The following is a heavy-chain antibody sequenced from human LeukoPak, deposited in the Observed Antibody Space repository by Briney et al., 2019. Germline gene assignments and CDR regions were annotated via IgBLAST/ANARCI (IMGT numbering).Heavy chain of an antibody. V-gene: IGHV3-48*03. Sequence: GGSLRLSCAASGFTFSSFEMDWVRQAPGKGLEWISYMSSRDNTRYYAESVRGRSTMSRDNAKNSLSLQMNGLRVEDTAVYYCARGFGRFGHRFGYLGQGTLVTVSS. CDR3: ARGFGRFGHRFGY. CDR2: MSSRDNTR. J-gene: IGHJ4*02. CDR1: GFTFSSFE. D-gene: IGHD3-10*01.